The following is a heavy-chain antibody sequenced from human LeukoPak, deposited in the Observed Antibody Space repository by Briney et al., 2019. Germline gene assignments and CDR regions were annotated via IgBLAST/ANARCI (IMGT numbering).Heavy chain of an antibody. V-gene: IGHV4-34*01. CDR3: ARSAPVHYCSSTSCSTYYYYYGMDV. CDR2: INHSGST. Sequence: SETLSLTCAVYGGSSSGYYWSWIRQPPGKGLEWIGEINHSGSTNYNPSLKSRVTISVDTSKNQFSLKLSSVTAADTAVYYCARSAPVHYCSSTSCSTYYYYYGMDVWGQGTTVTVSS. D-gene: IGHD2-2*01. CDR1: GGSSSGYY. J-gene: IGHJ6*02.